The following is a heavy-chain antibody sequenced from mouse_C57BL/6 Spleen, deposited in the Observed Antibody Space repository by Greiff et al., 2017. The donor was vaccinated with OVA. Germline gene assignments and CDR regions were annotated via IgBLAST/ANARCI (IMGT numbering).Heavy chain of an antibody. J-gene: IGHJ3*01. Sequence: VQLQQPGAELVKPGASVKVSCKASGYTFTSYWMHWVKQRPGQGLEWIGNINPYDSDTNYNQKFKGKATLTVDKSSSTAYMQLSSLTSEDSAVYYCAIKITTGFAYWGQGTLVTVSA. V-gene: IGHV1-74*01. D-gene: IGHD1-1*01. CDR1: GYTFTSYW. CDR3: AIKITTGFAY. CDR2: INPYDSDT.